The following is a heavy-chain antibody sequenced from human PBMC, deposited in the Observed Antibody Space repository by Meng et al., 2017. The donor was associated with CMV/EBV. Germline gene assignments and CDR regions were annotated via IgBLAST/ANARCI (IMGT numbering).Heavy chain of an antibody. J-gene: IGHJ2*01. V-gene: IGHV3-66*02. D-gene: IGHD1/OR15-1a*01. CDR2: ILGGGNT. CDR3: GSFKQQVGGIYWHLDL. CDR1: GFSVSRND. Sequence: GESLKISCAASGFSVSRNDMSWVRQAPGKGLEWVSIILGGGNTYYADSVKGRFTISSDNSRNTLYLQMNSLRTEDTALYYCGSFKQQVGGIYWHLDLWGRGTLVTVSS.